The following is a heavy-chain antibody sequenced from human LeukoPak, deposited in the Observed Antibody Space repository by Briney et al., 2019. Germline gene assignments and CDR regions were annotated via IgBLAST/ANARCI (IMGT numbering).Heavy chain of an antibody. CDR1: GFTFSSYA. Sequence: GGSLRLSCAASGFTFSSYAMHWVRQAPGKGLEWVAVISYDGSNKYYADSVKGRFTISRDNSKNTLYLQMNSLRAEDTAVYYCARGGDTYGYFQHWGQGTLVTVSS. D-gene: IGHD3-10*01. CDR3: ARGGDTYGYFQH. V-gene: IGHV3-30*14. CDR2: ISYDGSNK. J-gene: IGHJ1*01.